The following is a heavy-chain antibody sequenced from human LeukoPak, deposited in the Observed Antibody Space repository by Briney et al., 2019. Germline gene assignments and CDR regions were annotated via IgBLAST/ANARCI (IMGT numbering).Heavy chain of an antibody. CDR2: IYTSGST. D-gene: IGHD6-13*01. CDR3: RAAVGISAEYFQH. CDR1: GGSISSYY. J-gene: IGHJ1*01. Sequence: SETLSLTCTVPGGSISSYYWSWIRQPAGKGLEWIGRIYTSGSTSYNPSLKGRVTMSVDTSKNQFSLKLSSVAAAVTAVYCWRAAVGISAEYFQHWGQGTLVTVSS. V-gene: IGHV4-4*07.